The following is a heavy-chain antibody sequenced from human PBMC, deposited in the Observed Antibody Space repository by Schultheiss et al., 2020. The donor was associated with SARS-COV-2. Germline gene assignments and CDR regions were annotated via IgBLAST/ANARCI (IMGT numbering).Heavy chain of an antibody. J-gene: IGHJ5*02. CDR2: IYTSGST. CDR1: GGSISSYY. Sequence: SETLSLTCTVSGGSISSYYWSWIRQPAGKGLEWIGRIYTSGSTNYNPSLKSRVTMSVDTSKNQFSLKLSSVTAADTAVYYCARDQAYSSGSEPVFDPWGQGTLVTVSS. CDR3: ARDQAYSSGSEPVFDP. V-gene: IGHV4-4*07. D-gene: IGHD6-19*01.